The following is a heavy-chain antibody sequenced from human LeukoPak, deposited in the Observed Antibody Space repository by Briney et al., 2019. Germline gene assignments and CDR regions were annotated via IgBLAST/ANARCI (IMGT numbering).Heavy chain of an antibody. V-gene: IGHV3-48*03. CDR2: ISSSSSTI. CDR1: GFTFSSYE. D-gene: IGHD3-22*01. CDR3: AREGYDSSGYYQAD. Sequence: GGSLRLSCAASGFTFSSYEMNWVRQAPGRGLEWVSYISSSSSTIYYADSVKGRFTISRDNAKNSLYLQMNSLRAEDTAVYYCAREGYDSSGYYQADWGQGTMVTVSS. J-gene: IGHJ3*01.